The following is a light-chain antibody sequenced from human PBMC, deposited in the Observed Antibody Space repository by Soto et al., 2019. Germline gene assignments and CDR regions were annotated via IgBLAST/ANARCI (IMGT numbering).Light chain of an antibody. CDR1: QTISVS. Sequence: DIHMTQSPSTLSEFVVDTVTITCRASQTISVSLAWYQQKPGKAPNLLIYDASTLQGGVPSRFSGSGSGTEFTLTVTSLQPEDFATYFCQQYDKYSTFGHGTKV. CDR2: DAS. J-gene: IGKJ1*01. CDR3: QQYDKYST. V-gene: IGKV1-5*01.